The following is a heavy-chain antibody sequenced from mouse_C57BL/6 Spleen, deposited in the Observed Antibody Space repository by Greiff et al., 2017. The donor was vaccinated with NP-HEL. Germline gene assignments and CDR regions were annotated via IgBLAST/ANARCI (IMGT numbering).Heavy chain of an antibody. J-gene: IGHJ1*03. V-gene: IGHV5-15*04. D-gene: IGHD2-12*01. CDR2: ISNLAYSI. CDR1: GFTFSDYG. CDR3: ARHTSYFDV. Sequence: EVMLVESGGGLVQPGGSLKLSCAASGFTFSDYGMAWVRQAPRKGPEWVAFISNLAYSIYYADTVTGRFTISRENAKNTLYLEMSSLRSEDTSMYYCARHTSYFDVWGTGTTVTVSS.